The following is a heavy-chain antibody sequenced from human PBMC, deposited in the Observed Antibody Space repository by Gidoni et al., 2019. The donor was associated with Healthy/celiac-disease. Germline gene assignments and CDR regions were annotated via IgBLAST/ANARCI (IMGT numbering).Heavy chain of an antibody. J-gene: IGHJ6*02. Sequence: QVQLVESGGGVVQPGRSLRLSCAASGFTFSSYGMHWVRQAPGKGLEWVAVIWYDGSNKYYADSVKGRFTISRDNSKNTLYLQMNSLRAEDTAVYHCARAPVAARTYYYYGMDVWGQGTTVTVSS. CDR2: IWYDGSNK. CDR1: GFTFSSYG. V-gene: IGHV3-33*01. CDR3: ARAPVAARTYYYYGMDV. D-gene: IGHD2-15*01.